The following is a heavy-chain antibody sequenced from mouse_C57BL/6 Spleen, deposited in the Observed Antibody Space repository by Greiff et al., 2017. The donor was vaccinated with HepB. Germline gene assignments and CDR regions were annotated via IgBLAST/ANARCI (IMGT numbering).Heavy chain of an antibody. D-gene: IGHD1-1*01. V-gene: IGHV14-1*01. CDR2: IDPEDGDT. CDR3: TINDYGSSPYAMDD. Sequence: VQLQQSGAELVRPGASVKLSCTASGFNIKDYYMHWVKQRPEQGLEWIGRIDPEDGDTEYAQKFQGKATMTADTSSNTAYLQLSSLTSEDTAVYYCTINDYGSSPYAMDDWGQGTSVNVSS. CDR1: GFNIKDYY. J-gene: IGHJ4*01.